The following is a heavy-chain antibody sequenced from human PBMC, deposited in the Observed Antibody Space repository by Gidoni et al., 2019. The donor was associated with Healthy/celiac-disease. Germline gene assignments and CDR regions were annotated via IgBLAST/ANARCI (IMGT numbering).Heavy chain of an antibody. V-gene: IGHV3-48*02. CDR2: ISSSSSTI. D-gene: IGHD3-9*01. Sequence: EVQLVESGGGLVQPGGSLRLSCAASGFTFSSYSMNWVRQAPGKGLEWVSYISSSSSTIYYADSVKGRFTISRDNAKNSLYLQMNSLRDEDTAVYYCARVLRYFYWLGEDYYGMDVWGQGTTVTVSS. J-gene: IGHJ6*02. CDR1: GFTFSSYS. CDR3: ARVLRYFYWLGEDYYGMDV.